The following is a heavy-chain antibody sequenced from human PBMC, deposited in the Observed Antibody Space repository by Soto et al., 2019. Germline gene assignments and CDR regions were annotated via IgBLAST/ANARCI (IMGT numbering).Heavy chain of an antibody. Sequence: QVQLVQSGAEVRKPGAAVKVSCQASGYTFTDFAIHWVRQAPGQGLEWMGWILGGTGNTKYSQKLQGRLTITRDTSTTTAYMELSSLTSGDTALYFCAREGDHPGYDYGLDYWGQGILVTVSS. CDR3: AREGDHPGYDYGLDY. CDR2: ILGGTGNT. CDR1: GYTFTDFA. J-gene: IGHJ4*02. V-gene: IGHV1-3*01. D-gene: IGHD5-12*01.